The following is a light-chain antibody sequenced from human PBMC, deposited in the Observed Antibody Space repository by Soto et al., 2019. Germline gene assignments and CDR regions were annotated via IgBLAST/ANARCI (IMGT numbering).Light chain of an antibody. V-gene: IGKV3-11*01. CDR1: QNVSIY. J-gene: IGKJ4*01. CDR2: DAT. CDR3: QQRYSWPPLT. Sequence: EVVLTQSPATLSLSPGERATLSCRASQNVSIYLAWYQQKPGQVPRLLIYDATNRAAGIPPRFSGGGSATDFTLTISSLEPEDFALYYCQQRYSWPPLTFGGGTKVEIK.